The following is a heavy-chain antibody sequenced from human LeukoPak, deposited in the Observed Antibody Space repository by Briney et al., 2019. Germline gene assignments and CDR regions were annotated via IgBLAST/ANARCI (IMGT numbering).Heavy chain of an antibody. Sequence: GGSLRLSCAASGFTFSRYAMSWVRQAPGKGLEWVSSISGSGGSTYYADSVKGRFTISRDNAKNTLYLQMSSLRAEDTAIYYCANQVNPPGMDVWGKGTTVTVSS. CDR3: ANQVNPPGMDV. CDR2: ISGSGGST. J-gene: IGHJ6*04. V-gene: IGHV3-23*01. CDR1: GFTFSRYA.